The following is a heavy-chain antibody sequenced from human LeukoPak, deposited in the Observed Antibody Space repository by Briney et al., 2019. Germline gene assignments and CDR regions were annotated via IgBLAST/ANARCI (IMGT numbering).Heavy chain of an antibody. CDR3: ARRGRQCRSTSCWDRAAFDF. J-gene: IGHJ3*01. D-gene: IGHD2-2*01. V-gene: IGHV1-18*01. CDR1: GYTFTNYG. Sequence: ASVKVSCKVSGYTFTNYGISWVRQAPGQGLEWMGWISVYNDNTNFAQKFQGRVTMTTDTSTNTAYMELRSLRSDDTAVYYCARRGRQCRSTSCWDRAAFDFWGQGTMVTVSS. CDR2: ISVYNDNT.